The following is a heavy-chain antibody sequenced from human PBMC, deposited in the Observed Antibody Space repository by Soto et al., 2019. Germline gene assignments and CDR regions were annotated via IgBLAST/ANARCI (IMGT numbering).Heavy chain of an antibody. J-gene: IGHJ4*02. CDR2: IYPGDSDT. D-gene: IGHD2-21*02. V-gene: IGHV5-51*01. CDR1: GYSFTSYC. Sequence: VESLRISCEVSGYSFTSYCIVWVLQMPGKGLEWMGIIYPGDSDTRYSPSFQGQVTISADKSISTAYLQWGSLKASDTAMYYCARHQRPSGGNSVRYFDYWGQGTMVTVSS. CDR3: ARHQRPSGGNSVRYFDY.